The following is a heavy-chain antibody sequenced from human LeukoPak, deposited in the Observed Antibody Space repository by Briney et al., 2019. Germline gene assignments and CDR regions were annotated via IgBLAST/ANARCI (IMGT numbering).Heavy chain of an antibody. J-gene: IGHJ6*02. Sequence: GASVKVSCKSPGGTFSSYAISCVRQAPGQGLEWMGGIIPIFGTANYAQKFQGRVTITADESTSTAYMELSSLRSEDTAVYYCATRSHGGNSGYYYYYGMDVWGQGTTVTVSS. CDR1: GGTFSSYA. CDR2: IIPIFGTA. CDR3: ATRSHGGNSGYYYYYGMDV. V-gene: IGHV1-69*13. D-gene: IGHD4-23*01.